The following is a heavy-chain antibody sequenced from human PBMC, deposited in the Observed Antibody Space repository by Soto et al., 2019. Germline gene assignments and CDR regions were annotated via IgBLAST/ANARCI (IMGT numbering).Heavy chain of an antibody. Sequence: EVQLVESGGGLVQPGGSLRLSCAASGFTFSSYWMHWVRQAPGKGLVWVSRINSDGSSTSYADSVKGRFTISRDNAKNTLDLPMNSLSAEDTAVYYCARDNWVTISEDWGQGTLVTVSS. J-gene: IGHJ4*02. CDR2: INSDGSST. D-gene: IGHD3-3*01. CDR3: ARDNWVTISED. V-gene: IGHV3-74*01. CDR1: GFTFSSYW.